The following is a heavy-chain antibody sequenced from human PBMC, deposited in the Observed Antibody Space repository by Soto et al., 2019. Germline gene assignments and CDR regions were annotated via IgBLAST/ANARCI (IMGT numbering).Heavy chain of an antibody. CDR3: ARGRLYYYDSSGYWTNWFDP. D-gene: IGHD3-22*01. CDR1: GGSISSYY. CDR2: IYYSGST. V-gene: IGHV4-59*01. J-gene: IGHJ5*02. Sequence: SETLSLTCTVSGGSISSYYWSWIRQPPGKGLEWIGYIYYSGSTNYNPSLKSRVTISVDTSKNQFSLKLSSVTAADTAVYYCARGRLYYYDSSGYWTNWFDPWGQGTLVTVSS.